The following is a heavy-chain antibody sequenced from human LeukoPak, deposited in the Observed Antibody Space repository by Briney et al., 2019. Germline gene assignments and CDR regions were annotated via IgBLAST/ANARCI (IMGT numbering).Heavy chain of an antibody. CDR1: GYTFTSYA. J-gene: IGHJ6*03. Sequence: ASVKRSCKASGYTFTSYAMHWVREAPGQRLEWMGWINAGNGNTKYSQEFQGRVTITRDTSGSTAYMELSSLRSEDMAVYYCARGTRAVAGTSYYYYYMDVWGKGTTVTVSS. CDR3: ARGTRAVAGTSYYYYYMDV. CDR2: INAGNGNT. V-gene: IGHV1-3*03. D-gene: IGHD6-19*01.